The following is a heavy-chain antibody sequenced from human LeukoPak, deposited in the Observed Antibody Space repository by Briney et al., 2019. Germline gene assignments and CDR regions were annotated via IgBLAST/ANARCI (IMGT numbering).Heavy chain of an antibody. CDR2: LYHSGSA. V-gene: IGHV4-38-2*01. J-gene: IGHJ3*02. Sequence: SETLSLTCDVSDYSIRSGYYWGWIRRPPGKGLEWIGSLYHSGSAYYSPSLKSRVTISLDTSNNELSLRLSSVTAADTAIYYCARQNIVVVVAATPGAFDIWGQGTLVTVSS. D-gene: IGHD2-15*01. CDR1: DYSIRSGYY. CDR3: ARQNIVVVVAATPGAFDI.